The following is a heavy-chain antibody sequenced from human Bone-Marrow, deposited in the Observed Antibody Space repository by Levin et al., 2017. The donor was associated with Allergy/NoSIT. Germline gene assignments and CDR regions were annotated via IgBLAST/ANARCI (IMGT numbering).Heavy chain of an antibody. J-gene: IGHJ4*02. V-gene: IGHV4-34*01. CDR2: INHSGST. CDR3: ARGRIQQWLFSNAAGGFDY. Sequence: SQTLSLTCAVYGGSFRGYYWSWIRQPPGKGLEWIGEINHSGSTNYNPSLKSRVTISVDTSKNQFSLKLSSVTAADTAVYYCARGRIQQWLFSNAAGGFDYWGQGTLVTVSS. D-gene: IGHD6-19*01. CDR1: GGSFRGYY.